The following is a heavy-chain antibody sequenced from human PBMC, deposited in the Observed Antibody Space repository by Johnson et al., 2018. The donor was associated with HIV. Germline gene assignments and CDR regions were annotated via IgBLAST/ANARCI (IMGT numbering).Heavy chain of an antibody. CDR2: IKQDGSEK. CDR1: GFTFSTYW. Sequence: VQLVESGGGLVQPGGSLRLSCAASGFTFSTYWMSWVRQAPGKGLEWVANIKQDGSEKYYVDSLQGRFTISRDNAKNSLYLQMNSLRAEDTAVYYCARVTPYCGGDCYDAFDIWGQGTLVTVSS. CDR3: ARVTPYCGGDCYDAFDI. J-gene: IGHJ3*02. D-gene: IGHD2-21*02. V-gene: IGHV3-7*01.